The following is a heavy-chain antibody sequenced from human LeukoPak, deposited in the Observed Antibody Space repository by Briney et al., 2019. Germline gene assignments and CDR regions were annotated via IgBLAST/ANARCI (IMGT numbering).Heavy chain of an antibody. CDR3: ARDGQQWPSEAGY. V-gene: IGHV1-3*01. J-gene: IGHJ4*02. Sequence: ASVKVSCKASGYTFTSYAMHWVRQAPGQRLEWMGWINAGNGNTKYSQEFQGRVTITRDTSASTAYMELRSLRSDDTAVYYCARDGQQWPSEAGYWGQGTLVTVSS. D-gene: IGHD6-19*01. CDR2: INAGNGNT. CDR1: GYTFTSYA.